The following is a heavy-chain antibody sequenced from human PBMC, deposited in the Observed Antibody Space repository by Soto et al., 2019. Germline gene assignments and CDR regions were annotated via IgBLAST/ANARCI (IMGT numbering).Heavy chain of an antibody. Sequence: LSLTCTVSSGSVSTYYWSWIRQPAGKGLEWIGRIFINGNTNYNPSLRSRVTMSVDTSKGQFSLNLTSVTAADTAVYFCARSGGSYNFDSWGQGILVTVSS. CDR2: IFINGNT. CDR3: ARSGGSYNFDS. J-gene: IGHJ4*02. CDR1: SGSVSTYY. D-gene: IGHD1-26*01. V-gene: IGHV4-4*07.